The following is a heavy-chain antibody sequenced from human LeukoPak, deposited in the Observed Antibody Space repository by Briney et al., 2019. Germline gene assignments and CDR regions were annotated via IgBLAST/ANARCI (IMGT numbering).Heavy chain of an antibody. CDR1: GYTFTSYG. D-gene: IGHD3-10*01. Sequence: ASVKVSCKASGYTFTSYGISWVRQAPGQGLEWMGWVSAYNGNTNYAQKLQGRVTMTTDTSTSTAYMELRSLRSDDTAVYYCARGAEILWFGELLSTPLYYFDYWGQGTLVTVSS. CDR2: VSAYNGNT. J-gene: IGHJ4*02. CDR3: ARGAEILWFGELLSTPLYYFDY. V-gene: IGHV1-18*01.